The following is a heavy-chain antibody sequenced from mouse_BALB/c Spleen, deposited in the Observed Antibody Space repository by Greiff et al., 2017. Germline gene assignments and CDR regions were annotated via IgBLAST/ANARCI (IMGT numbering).Heavy chain of an antibody. Sequence: DVQLQESGGGLVQPGGSLKLSCAASGFTFSSYTMSWVRQTPEKRLEWVAYISNGGGSTYYPDTVKGRFTISRDNAKNTLYLQMSSLKSEDTAMYYCARHGTTVVATYWYFDVWGAGTTVTVSS. V-gene: IGHV5-12-2*01. CDR2: ISNGGGST. CDR1: GFTFSSYT. J-gene: IGHJ1*01. D-gene: IGHD1-1*01. CDR3: ARHGTTVVATYWYFDV.